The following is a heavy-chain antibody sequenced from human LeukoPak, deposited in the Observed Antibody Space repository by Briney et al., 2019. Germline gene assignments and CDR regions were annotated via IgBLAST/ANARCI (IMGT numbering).Heavy chain of an antibody. CDR2: VDHTGST. J-gene: IGHJ5*02. Sequence: SETLSLTCSVSDDSITMYYWTWIRQPPGKGLEWIGYVDHTGSTNFNPSLNGRVSISRDTSKNQFSLKLSSVTAADTAVYYCARRTGTYCGGDCYANWFDPWGQGTLVTVSS. CDR1: DDSITMYY. D-gene: IGHD2-21*02. CDR3: ARRTGTYCGGDCYANWFDP. V-gene: IGHV4-59*08.